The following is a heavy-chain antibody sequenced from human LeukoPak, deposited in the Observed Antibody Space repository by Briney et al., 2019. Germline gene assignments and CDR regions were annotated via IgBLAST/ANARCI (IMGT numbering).Heavy chain of an antibody. V-gene: IGHV3-53*01. CDR2: IYTTGKT. D-gene: IGHD1-1*01. J-gene: IGHJ4*02. CDR1: GFTVSINY. CDR3: AKVSPTGRAFDC. Sequence: GGSLRLSCAASGFTVSINYMSWVRQAPGEGLEWVSVIYTTGKTYYADSVKGRFSISRDNSKNTVYLQMNSLKAEDTAVYYCAKVSPTGRAFDCWGQGTLVTVSS.